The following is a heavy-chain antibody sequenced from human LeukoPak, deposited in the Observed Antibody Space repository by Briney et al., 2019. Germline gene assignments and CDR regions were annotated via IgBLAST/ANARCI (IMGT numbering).Heavy chain of an antibody. J-gene: IGHJ3*02. CDR3: ARDRVHTVTSHDDAFDI. V-gene: IGHV1-69*05. CDR1: GYSFTSYW. Sequence: KISCKGSGYSFTSYWIGWVRQAPGQGLEWMGRIIPIFGTANYAQKFQGRVTITTDESTSTAYMELSSLRSEDTAVYYCARDRVHTVTSHDDAFDIWGQGTMVTVSS. D-gene: IGHD4-17*01. CDR2: IIPIFGTA.